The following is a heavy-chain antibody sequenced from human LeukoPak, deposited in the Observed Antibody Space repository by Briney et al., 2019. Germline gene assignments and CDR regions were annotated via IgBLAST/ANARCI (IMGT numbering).Heavy chain of an antibody. CDR2: ISAYNGNT. CDR1: GYTFTSYG. J-gene: IGHJ5*02. V-gene: IGHV1-18*01. Sequence: ASVKVSCKASGYTFTSYGISWVRQAPGQGLEWMGWISAYNGNTNYAQKLQGRVTMTTDTSTSTAYMELRSLRSDDTAVYYCARDGSNCSGGSCYSLVGVYDPWGQGTLVTVSS. CDR3: ARDGSNCSGGSCYSLVGVYDP. D-gene: IGHD2-15*01.